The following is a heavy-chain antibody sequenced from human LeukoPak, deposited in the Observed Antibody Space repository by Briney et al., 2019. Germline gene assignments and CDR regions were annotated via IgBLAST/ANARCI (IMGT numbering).Heavy chain of an antibody. CDR2: IYSGGDT. CDR1: GFTVSNNY. V-gene: IGHV3-66*01. D-gene: IGHD6-6*01. CDR3: ARDPQAVAANTYA. J-gene: IGHJ5*02. Sequence: GGSLRLSCAASGFTVSNNYMNWVRQAPGKGLEWVSLIYSGGDTHYADSVKGRFTISRDSSKNTLFLQMNSLRAEDTAVYYCARDPQAVAANTYAWGQGTMVTV.